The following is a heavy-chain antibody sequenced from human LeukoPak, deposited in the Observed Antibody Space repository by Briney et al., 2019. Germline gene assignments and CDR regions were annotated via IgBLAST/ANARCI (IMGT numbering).Heavy chain of an antibody. CDR2: INTNTGNP. J-gene: IGHJ4*02. CDR3: ARLGFSSGYPGSFDY. V-gene: IGHV7-4-1*02. D-gene: IGHD3-22*01. Sequence: GASVKVSCKASGYTFTSYYMHWVRQAPGQGLEWMGWINTNTGNPTYAQGFTGRFVFSLDTSVSTAYLQISSLKAEDTAVYYCARLGFSSGYPGSFDYWGQGTLVTVSS. CDR1: GYTFTSYY.